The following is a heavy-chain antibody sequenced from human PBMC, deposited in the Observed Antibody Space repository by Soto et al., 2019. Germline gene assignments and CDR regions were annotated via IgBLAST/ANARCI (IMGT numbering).Heavy chain of an antibody. D-gene: IGHD2-2*01. CDR1: GYTFTSYV. CDR2: ISAYNGNT. V-gene: IGHV1-18*01. J-gene: IGHJ3*02. CDR3: AKYCSSTSCYPGAFDI. Sequence: QVQLVQSGAEVKKPGASVKVSCKASGYTFTSYVISWVRQAPGQGLEWMGWISAYNGNTNYAQKLQGRGTMTTDTSTSTAYMELRSLRSDDTAVYYCAKYCSSTSCYPGAFDIWGQGTMVTVSS.